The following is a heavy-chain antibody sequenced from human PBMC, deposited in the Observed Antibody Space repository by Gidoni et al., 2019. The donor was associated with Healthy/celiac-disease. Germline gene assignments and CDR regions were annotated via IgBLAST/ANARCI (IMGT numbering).Heavy chain of an antibody. CDR2: IRSKAYGGTT. V-gene: IGHV3-49*03. CDR3: TRDGIDGDIFDY. J-gene: IGHJ4*02. Sequence: EVQLVESGGGLVQLGRSLTLSCPASGFTFGDYAMSWFRKAPGKGLEWVGFIRSKAYGGTTEYAAPVKGRFTSSRDDSKSIAYLQMNSLKTEDTAVYYCTRDGIDGDIFDYWGQGTLVTVSS. D-gene: IGHD4-17*01. CDR1: GFTFGDYA.